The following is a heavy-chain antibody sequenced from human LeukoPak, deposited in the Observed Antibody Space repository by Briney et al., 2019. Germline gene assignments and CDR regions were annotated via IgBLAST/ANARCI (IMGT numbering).Heavy chain of an antibody. D-gene: IGHD2-2*01. V-gene: IGHV4-4*07. CDR2: IYSSGST. J-gene: IGHJ5*02. Sequence: KPSETLSLTCTVSGGSISPYYWSWIRQPAGEGLEWIGRIYSSGSTNYNPSLESRVTMSVDTSQNQFSLKLSSVTAADTAVYYCVRESLVVFPYWFDPWGQGTLVTVSS. CDR1: GGSISPYY. CDR3: VRESLVVFPYWFDP.